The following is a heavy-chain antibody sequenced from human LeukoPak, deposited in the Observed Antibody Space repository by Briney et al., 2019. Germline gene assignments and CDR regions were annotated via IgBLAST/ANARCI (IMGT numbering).Heavy chain of an antibody. Sequence: PGGSLRLSCGASGFTFSAYAMNWVRQAPGKEMEWVSSITGTTGNTYFAESVKGGFTISRDNSRNTLYLQMNSLRAEDTAIYYCAKGTLGSCSGARCYPFDYWGQGALVTVSS. J-gene: IGHJ4*02. CDR1: GFTFSAYA. D-gene: IGHD2-15*01. CDR2: ITGTTGNT. V-gene: IGHV3-23*01. CDR3: AKGTLGSCSGARCYPFDY.